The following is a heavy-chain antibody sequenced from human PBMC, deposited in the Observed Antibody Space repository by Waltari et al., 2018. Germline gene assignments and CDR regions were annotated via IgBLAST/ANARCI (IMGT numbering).Heavy chain of an antibody. Sequence: QLQLQESGPGLVKPSETLSLTGPGSGGSISSSGSYWGWIRQPPGKGLEWIGSISYSGITYYNTSLMSRVTISVDTSKNQFSLKLTSVIAAETAVFYCARFSKSANWIDPWGQGTLVTVSS. CDR3: ARFSKSANWIDP. D-gene: IGHD3-3*02. J-gene: IGHJ5*02. CDR2: ISYSGIT. CDR1: GGSISSSGSY. V-gene: IGHV4-39*01.